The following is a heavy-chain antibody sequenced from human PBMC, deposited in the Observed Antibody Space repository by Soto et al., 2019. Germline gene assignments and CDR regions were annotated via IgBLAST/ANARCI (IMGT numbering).Heavy chain of an antibody. CDR1: GFTFTSSA. CDR3: AARYYYDSSGYQD. J-gene: IGHJ4*02. D-gene: IGHD3-22*01. Sequence: QMQLVQSGPEVKKPGTSVKVSCKASGFTFTSSAVQWVRQARGQRLEWIGWIVVGSGNTNYAQKFQERVTITRDMSTSTAYMELSSLRSEVTAVYYCAARYYYDSSGYQDWGQGTLVTVSS. V-gene: IGHV1-58*01. CDR2: IVVGSGNT.